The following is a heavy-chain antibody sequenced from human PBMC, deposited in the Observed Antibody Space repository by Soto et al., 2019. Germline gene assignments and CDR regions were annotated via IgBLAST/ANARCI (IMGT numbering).Heavy chain of an antibody. CDR2: ISAYNGNT. CDR1: GYTFTSYG. CDR3: ARDRVLVQGIGGATDFDY. V-gene: IGHV1-18*01. J-gene: IGHJ4*02. Sequence: GSSVKVSCKASGYTFTSYGISWVRQAPGQGLEWMGWISAYNGNTNYAQKLQGRVTMTTDTSTSTAYMELRSLRSDDTAVYYCARDRVLVQGIGGATDFDYWGQGTLVTVSS. D-gene: IGHD1-26*01.